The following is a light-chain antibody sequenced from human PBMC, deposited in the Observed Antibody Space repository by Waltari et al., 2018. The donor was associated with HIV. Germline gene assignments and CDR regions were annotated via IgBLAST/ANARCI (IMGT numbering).Light chain of an antibody. CDR1: SNDIGTYNF. V-gene: IGLV2-8*01. CDR3: VSYTEKDTFLL. J-gene: IGLJ2*01. CDR2: DVT. Sequence: SALTQPPSASGSPGQSVAISCTGSSNDIGTYNFVSWYQHHPGKAPKLLIYDVTRRPPGIPDRFSGTKSGYTASLTVSDLPVEDEADYYCVSYTEKDTFLLFGGGTKLAV.